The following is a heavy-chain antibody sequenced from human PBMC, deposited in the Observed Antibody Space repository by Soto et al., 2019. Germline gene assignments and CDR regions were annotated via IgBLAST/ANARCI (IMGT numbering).Heavy chain of an antibody. J-gene: IGHJ3*01. CDR1: GGSINSSNW. Sequence: QVRLQGSGPGLVAPSGTLYLTCAVSGGSINSSNWWSWVRQSPGKGLEWMGEIYQSGSTKYNPSFRSRFTVSIDKSKSQFSPKLTSVTAADSAVYYCARRYFYENQGVFDVWDQGTKVTVSS. CDR2: IYQSGST. D-gene: IGHD3-22*01. V-gene: IGHV4-4*02. CDR3: ARRYFYENQGVFDV.